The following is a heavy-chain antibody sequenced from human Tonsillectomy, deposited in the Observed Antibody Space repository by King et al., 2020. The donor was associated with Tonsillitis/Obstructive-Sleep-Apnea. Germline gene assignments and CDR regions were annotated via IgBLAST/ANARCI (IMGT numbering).Heavy chain of an antibody. Sequence: QLVQSGAEVKKPGESLKISCKGSGYSFTSYWIGWVRQMPGKGLEWMGIIYPGDSDIRYSPSFQGQVTISADKTISTAYLQWSSLKASDTAMYYCARQGAAGTVADYYYYMDVWGKGTTVTVSS. V-gene: IGHV5-51*01. J-gene: IGHJ6*03. D-gene: IGHD6-13*01. CDR2: IYPGDSDI. CDR3: ARQGAAGTVADYYYYMDV. CDR1: GYSFTSYW.